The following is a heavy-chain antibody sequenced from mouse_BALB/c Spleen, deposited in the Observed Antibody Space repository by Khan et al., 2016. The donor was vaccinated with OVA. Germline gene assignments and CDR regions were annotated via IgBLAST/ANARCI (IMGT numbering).Heavy chain of an antibody. V-gene: IGHV5-6*02. CDR2: INSDGYYI. Sequence: EVKLEESGGDLVRPGGSLKLSCAASGFTFSAYGMSWVRQSPDKRLEWVATINSDGYYIYYPDSLKGRFIISRDNAKNTLYLQMRSLKSEDTAMYYCASHLTGSFAYWGQGTLVTVSA. CDR1: GFTFSAYG. CDR3: ASHLTGSFAY. D-gene: IGHD4-1*01. J-gene: IGHJ3*01.